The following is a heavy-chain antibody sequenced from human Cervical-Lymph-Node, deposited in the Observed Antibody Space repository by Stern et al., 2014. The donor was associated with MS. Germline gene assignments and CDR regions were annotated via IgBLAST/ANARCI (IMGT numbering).Heavy chain of an antibody. V-gene: IGHV1-69*06. CDR2: IIPIIETA. D-gene: IGHD1-1*01. Sequence: MQLVESGAEVKKPESSVRVSCQASGGNFSVLAISWVRQAPGKGLEWMGGIIPIIETATYDQKVKGRVTITADRTTSRFYMEMTSLRSEDTAVFYCALLRYNSCSEYWGQGTLVTVSS. CDR3: ALLRYNSCSEY. J-gene: IGHJ4*02. CDR1: GGNFSVLA.